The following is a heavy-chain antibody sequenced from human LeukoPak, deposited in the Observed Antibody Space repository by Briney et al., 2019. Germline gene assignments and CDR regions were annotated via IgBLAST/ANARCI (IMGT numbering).Heavy chain of an antibody. CDR2: ISSGSGHI. V-gene: IGHV3-21*06. D-gene: IGHD1-7*01. J-gene: IGHJ3*02. Sequence: GGSLRLSCTASGFSFSRYSMNWVHQAPGKGLEWVSSISSGSGHIFYADSVRGRFTISRDNAKDSLYLQMNSLRAGDAAVYYCARGGTGATRDDTFDIWGQGAMVTVSS. CDR3: ARGGTGATRDDTFDI. CDR1: GFSFSRYS.